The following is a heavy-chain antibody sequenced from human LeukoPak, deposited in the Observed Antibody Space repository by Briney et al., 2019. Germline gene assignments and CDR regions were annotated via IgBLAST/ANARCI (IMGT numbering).Heavy chain of an antibody. V-gene: IGHV1-2*02. CDR1: GYTFTGYY. CDR3: ARGEGDSSSWPLNY. J-gene: IGHJ4*02. D-gene: IGHD6-13*01. CDR2: INPNSGGT. Sequence: ASVKVSCKASGYTFTGYYMHWVRQAPGQGLEWMGWINPNSGGTKYAQQFQGRVTMTRDTSISTAYMELTRLTSDDTAVYYCARGEGDSSSWPLNYWGQGTPVPVSS.